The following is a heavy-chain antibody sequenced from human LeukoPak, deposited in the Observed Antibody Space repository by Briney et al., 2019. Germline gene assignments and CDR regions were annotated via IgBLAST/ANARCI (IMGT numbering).Heavy chain of an antibody. J-gene: IGHJ4*02. CDR2: IRQDGSEK. D-gene: IGHD3-16*02. CDR3: ARDYVGGSDRYTDY. V-gene: IGHV3-7*05. CDR1: GFTFSNYC. Sequence: QPGGSLTLSCAASGFTFSNYCMTWVRQPPGRGLEWVANIRQDGSEKYYVDSVKGRFTISRDNAKNSLYLQMNSLRAEATAVYYCARDYVGGSDRYTDYWGQGTLVTVSS.